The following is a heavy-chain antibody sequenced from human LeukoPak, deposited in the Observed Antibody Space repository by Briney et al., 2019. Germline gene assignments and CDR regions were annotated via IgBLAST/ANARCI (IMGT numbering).Heavy chain of an antibody. CDR1: GYFSTAYY. Sequence: SETLSLTCTVSGYFSTAYYWGWIRQPPGKGLEWIASIRHDGHTYYNPPLRCQFTISVDMSRNQFSLRLNSVTAADTAVYYCARQVATKGEWAFDVWGQGTMVTVSS. J-gene: IGHJ3*01. CDR3: ARQVATKGEWAFDV. V-gene: IGHV4-38-2*02. CDR2: IRHDGHT. D-gene: IGHD5-12*01.